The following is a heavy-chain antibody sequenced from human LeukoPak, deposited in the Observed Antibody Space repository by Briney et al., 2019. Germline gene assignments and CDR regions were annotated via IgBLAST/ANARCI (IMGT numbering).Heavy chain of an antibody. CDR2: INHSGST. CDR3: ARVGGYGMDV. V-gene: IGHV4-34*01. Sequence: PSEALSLTCAVYGGSFSGYYWSWIRQPPGKGLEWIGEINHSGSTNYNPSLKSRVTISVDTSKNQFSLKLSSVTAAVTAVYYCARVGGYGMDVWGQGTTVTVSS. CDR1: GGSFSGYY. J-gene: IGHJ6*02. D-gene: IGHD1-26*01.